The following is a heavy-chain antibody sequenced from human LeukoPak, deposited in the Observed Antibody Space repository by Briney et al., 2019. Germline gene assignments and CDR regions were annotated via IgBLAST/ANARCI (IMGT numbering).Heavy chain of an antibody. CDR2: SYYSGST. D-gene: IGHD2-2*01. CDR1: GGSISSGDYY. Sequence: KSSQTLSLTCTVSGGSISSGDYYWSWIRQPPGKGLEWIGYSYYSGSTYYNPSLKSRVTISVDTSKNQFSLKLSSVTAADTAVYYCARDGVVVPASYAFDIWGQGTMVTVSS. J-gene: IGHJ3*02. CDR3: ARDGVVVPASYAFDI. V-gene: IGHV4-30-4*01.